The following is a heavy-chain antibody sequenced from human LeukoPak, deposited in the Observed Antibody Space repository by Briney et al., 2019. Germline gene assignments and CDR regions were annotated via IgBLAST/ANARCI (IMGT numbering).Heavy chain of an antibody. Sequence: ASVKVSCKASGGTFSSYAISWVRQAPGQGLEWMGWISAYNGNTNYAQKLQGRVTMTTDTSTSTAYMELRSLRSDDTAVYYCARGGGYSYGYSRVYFDYWGQGTLVTVSS. CDR1: GGTFSSYA. CDR2: ISAYNGNT. D-gene: IGHD5-18*01. J-gene: IGHJ4*02. V-gene: IGHV1-18*01. CDR3: ARGGGYSYGYSRVYFDY.